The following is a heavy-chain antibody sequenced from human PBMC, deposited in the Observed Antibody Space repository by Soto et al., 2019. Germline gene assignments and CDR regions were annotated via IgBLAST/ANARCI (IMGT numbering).Heavy chain of an antibody. D-gene: IGHD3-16*01. J-gene: IGHJ3*02. CDR3: ARELAADLYAHLYAFAS. V-gene: IGHV3-30-3*01. Sequence: QVKLVESGGGVVQPGRSLRLSCAASGFTCSSYAMHWVRQAPGKGLERVAVISYDGSNKYYADSVKGRFTISRDNSKHTLYLQMNSLSAADTAVYYCARELAADLYAHLYAFASWGHGTMVTVSS. CDR1: GFTCSSYA. CDR2: ISYDGSNK.